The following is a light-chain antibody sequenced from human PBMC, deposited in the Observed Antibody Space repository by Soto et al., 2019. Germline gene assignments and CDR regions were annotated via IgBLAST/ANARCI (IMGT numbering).Light chain of an antibody. CDR3: QQYKNWRT. Sequence: IVMTQSPATLSVSPGERATLSCRASQSIDNRLAWYQQRPGQAPRLLIYGASTRATGIPARFGGSGSGTEFTLTISGLQSEDFGVYYCQQYKNWRTFGQGTNVETK. V-gene: IGKV3-15*01. J-gene: IGKJ1*01. CDR2: GAS. CDR1: QSIDNR.